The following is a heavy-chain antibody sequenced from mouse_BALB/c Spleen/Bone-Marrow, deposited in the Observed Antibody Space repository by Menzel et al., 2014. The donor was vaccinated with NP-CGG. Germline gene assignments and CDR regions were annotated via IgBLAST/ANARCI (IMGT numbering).Heavy chain of an antibody. CDR2: IWAGGST. Sequence: VKLMESGPGLVAPSQRLSITCTVSGFSLTNYGVHWVRQPPGKGLEWLGVIWAGGSTNYNSALMSRLSITKDNSKNQVFLKMNSLQTADTAMYYCARDGYYVVMDYWCQGTSVTVSS. V-gene: IGHV2-9*02. CDR3: ARDGYYVVMDY. D-gene: IGHD2-3*01. CDR1: GFSLTNYG. J-gene: IGHJ4*01.